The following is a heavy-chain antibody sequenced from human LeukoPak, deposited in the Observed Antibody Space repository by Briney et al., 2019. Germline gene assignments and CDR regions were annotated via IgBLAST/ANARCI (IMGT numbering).Heavy chain of an antibody. D-gene: IGHD6-19*01. V-gene: IGHV1-24*01. CDR2: FDPEDGET. CDR3: ATDSSQWLALDY. Sequence: ASVKVSCKVSGYTLTELSMHWVRQAPGKGLEWMGGFDPEDGETIYAQKFQGRVTMTEDTSTDTAYMELSSLRSEDTAVYYCATDSSQWLALDYWGQGTLVTVSS. CDR1: GYTLTELS. J-gene: IGHJ4*02.